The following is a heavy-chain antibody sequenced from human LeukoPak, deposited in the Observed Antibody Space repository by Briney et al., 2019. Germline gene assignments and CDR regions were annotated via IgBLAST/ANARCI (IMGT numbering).Heavy chain of an antibody. D-gene: IGHD5-12*01. J-gene: IGHJ4*02. CDR2: IIPIFGTA. Sequence: GASVKVSCKASGGTFSSYAISWVRQAPGQGLEWMGGIIPIFGTANYAQKFQGRVTITTDGSTSTAYMELSSLRSEDTAVYYCVVNSGYDSIDYWGQGTLVTVSS. CDR3: VVNSGYDSIDY. V-gene: IGHV1-69*05. CDR1: GGTFSSYA.